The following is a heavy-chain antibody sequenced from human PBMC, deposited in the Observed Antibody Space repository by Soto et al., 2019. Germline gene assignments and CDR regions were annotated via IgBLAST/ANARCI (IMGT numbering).Heavy chain of an antibody. Sequence: ASVKVSCKASGYTFTIYYMHWVRQAPGQGLEWMGIINPSGGSTSYAQKFQGRFTISRDYSKNTVDLQMNSLRNEETAVYYCARDIWSGDYKWFDSWGPGTLVTVSS. V-gene: IGHV1-46*01. J-gene: IGHJ5*01. CDR3: ARDIWSGDYKWFDS. D-gene: IGHD3-3*01. CDR1: GYTFTIYY. CDR2: INPSGGST.